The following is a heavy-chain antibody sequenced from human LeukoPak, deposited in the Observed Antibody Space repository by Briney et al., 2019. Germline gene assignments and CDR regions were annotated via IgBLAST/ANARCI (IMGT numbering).Heavy chain of an antibody. CDR1: GYTFTGYY. V-gene: IGHV1-2*02. Sequence: ASVKVSCKASGYTFTGYYMRWVRQAPGQGLEWMGWINPNSGGTNYAQKFQGRVTMTRDTSISTAYMELSRLRSDDTAVYYCARDGKYSSSWPYYYYYMDVWGKGTTVTISS. D-gene: IGHD6-13*01. CDR2: INPNSGGT. J-gene: IGHJ6*03. CDR3: ARDGKYSSSWPYYYYYMDV.